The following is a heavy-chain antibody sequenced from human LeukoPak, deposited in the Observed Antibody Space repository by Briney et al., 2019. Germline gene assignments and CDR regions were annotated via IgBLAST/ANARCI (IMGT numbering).Heavy chain of an antibody. Sequence: KPSETLSLTCTVSGGSISSGGYYWSWIRQPPGKGLEWIGYIYHSGSTYYNPSLKSRVTISVDTSKNQISLRLSSVTAADTAVYYCARHPSRGVAGTGFDLWGQGIMVTVSS. CDR3: ARHPSRGVAGTGFDL. V-gene: IGHV4-30-2*01. CDR1: GGSISSGGYY. D-gene: IGHD6-19*01. CDR2: IYHSGST. J-gene: IGHJ3*01.